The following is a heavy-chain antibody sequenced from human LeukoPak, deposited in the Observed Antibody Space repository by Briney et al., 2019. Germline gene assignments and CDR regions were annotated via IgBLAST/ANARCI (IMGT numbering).Heavy chain of an antibody. V-gene: IGHV4-59*02. CDR2: LSHSGSS. CDR1: GGSVSSYY. CDR3: ARGKYYFDY. J-gene: IGHJ4*02. Sequence: PSETLSLTCTVSGGSVSSYYWSWIRRPPGRGLEWIAYLSHSGSSDSNPSLTSRVTTLVDTSKNQFSLKLSSVTAADTAVYYCARGKYYFDYWGQGTLVTVSS.